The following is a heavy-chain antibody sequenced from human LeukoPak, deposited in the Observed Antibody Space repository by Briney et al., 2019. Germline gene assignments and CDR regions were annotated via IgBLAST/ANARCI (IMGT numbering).Heavy chain of an antibody. Sequence: GGSLRLSCAASGFTFSGSAMHWVRQASGKGLEWVGRIRSKANSYATAYAASVKGRFTISRDDSKNTAYLQMNSLKTEDTAVYYCTSVTMVRGVIIANDCWGQGTLVTVSS. J-gene: IGHJ4*02. CDR3: TSVTMVRGVIIANDC. D-gene: IGHD3-10*01. CDR2: IRSKANSYAT. V-gene: IGHV3-73*01. CDR1: GFTFSGSA.